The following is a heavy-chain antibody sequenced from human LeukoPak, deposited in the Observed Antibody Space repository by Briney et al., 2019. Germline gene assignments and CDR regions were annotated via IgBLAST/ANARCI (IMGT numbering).Heavy chain of an antibody. CDR1: GYTFTSHG. J-gene: IGHJ6*02. CDR3: ARRAQYYYGSGSYGMDV. V-gene: IGHV1-18*01. Sequence: AASVKVSCKASGYTFTSHGISWVRQAPGQGLEWMGWISAYNGNTNYAQKLQGRVTMTTDTSTSTAYMELRSLRSDDTAVYYCARRAQYYYGSGSYGMDVWGQGTTVTVSS. D-gene: IGHD3-10*01. CDR2: ISAYNGNT.